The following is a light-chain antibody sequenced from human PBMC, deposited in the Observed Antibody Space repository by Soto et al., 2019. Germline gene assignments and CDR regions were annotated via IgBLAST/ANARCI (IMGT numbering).Light chain of an antibody. CDR1: SSDVGGYNY. V-gene: IGLV2-14*01. J-gene: IGLJ1*01. CDR2: DVS. Sequence: QSALTQPASGSGSPGQSITISCTGTSSDVGGYNYVSWYQQHPGKAPKLMIYDVSNRPSGVSNRFSGSKSGNTASLTISGRQAEDEADYYCSSYTSSSSYVFGTGTKLTVL. CDR3: SSYTSSSSYV.